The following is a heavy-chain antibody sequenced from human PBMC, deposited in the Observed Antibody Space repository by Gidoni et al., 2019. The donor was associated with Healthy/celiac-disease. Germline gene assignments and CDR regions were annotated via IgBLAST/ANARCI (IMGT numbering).Heavy chain of an antibody. CDR3: ARDLVRSYYLYGMDV. D-gene: IGHD2-2*01. J-gene: IGHJ6*02. V-gene: IGHV3-66*02. Sequence: EVQLVESGGGLVQPGGSLRLSCAASGFTVGSNYMNWVRQAPGKGLEWVSAIYSGGSTYYADSVKGRFTISRDNSKNTLYLEMNSLSSEDTAVYYCARDLVRSYYLYGMDVWGQGTTVTVSS. CDR1: GFTVGSNY. CDR2: IYSGGST.